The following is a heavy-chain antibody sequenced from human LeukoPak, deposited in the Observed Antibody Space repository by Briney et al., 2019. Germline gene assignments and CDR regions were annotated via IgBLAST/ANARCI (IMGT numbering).Heavy chain of an antibody. CDR2: ISYDGSNK. V-gene: IGHV3-30*18. J-gene: IGHJ4*02. D-gene: IGHD2-15*01. Sequence: PGRSLRLSCAASGFTFSSYGMHWVRQAPGKGLEWVAVISYDGSNKYYADSVKGRFTISGDNSKNTLYLQMNSLRAEDTAVYYCAKDSLRYCSGGSCPVDYWGQGTLVTVSS. CDR1: GFTFSSYG. CDR3: AKDSLRYCSGGSCPVDY.